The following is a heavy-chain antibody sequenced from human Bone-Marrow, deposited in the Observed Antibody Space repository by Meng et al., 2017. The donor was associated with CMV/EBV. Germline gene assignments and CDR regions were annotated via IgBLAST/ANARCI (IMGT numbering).Heavy chain of an antibody. CDR1: GFTFSSYW. J-gene: IGHJ4*02. CDR3: ARDGRFVVTPSV. CDR2: IKQDGSDK. Sequence: GESLKISCAASGFTFSSYWMSWVRQTPGKGLEWVATIKQDGSDKYYVDSVKGRFTISRDNAKSSLSLQMNSLRADDTAVCYCARDGRFVVTPSVWGQGTRVTVSS. V-gene: IGHV3-7*01. D-gene: IGHD3-3*01.